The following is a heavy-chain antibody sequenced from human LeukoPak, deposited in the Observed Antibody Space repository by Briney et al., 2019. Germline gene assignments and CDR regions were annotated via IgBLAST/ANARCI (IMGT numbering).Heavy chain of an antibody. V-gene: IGHV3-7*01. CDR3: ARDTLGEGEDANYAVYYFDY. J-gene: IGHJ4*02. D-gene: IGHD4/OR15-4a*01. Sequence: GGSLRLSCAASGFSFTSYWMSWVRQAPGKGLEWVANIKQDGNEKYYADSVKGRFTISRDNAKNSLDLQMNSLRAEDTAVYYCARDTLGEGEDANYAVYYFDYGGQGSVVTVSS. CDR1: GFSFTSYW. CDR2: IKQDGNEK.